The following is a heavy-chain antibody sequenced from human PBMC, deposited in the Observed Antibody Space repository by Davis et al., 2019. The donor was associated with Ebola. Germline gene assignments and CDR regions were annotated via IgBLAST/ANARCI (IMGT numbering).Heavy chain of an antibody. CDR3: ARGVLLGDNRFDP. CDR2: IYYSGNT. J-gene: IGHJ5*02. CDR1: GGSISGHY. V-gene: IGHV4-59*11. Sequence: PSETLSLTCTVSGGSISGHYWSWIRQSPGKGLEWIGYIYYSGNTSYNPSLKSRVTMSVDTSKNQCSLKLTSVTAADTAVYYCARGVLLGDNRFDPWGQGTLVTVSS. D-gene: IGHD2-21*02.